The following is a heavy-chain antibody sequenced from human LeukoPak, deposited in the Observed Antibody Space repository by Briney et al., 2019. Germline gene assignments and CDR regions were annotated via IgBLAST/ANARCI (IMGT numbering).Heavy chain of an antibody. D-gene: IGHD5-12*01. CDR2: IYYSGST. CDR1: GGSFSGYY. CDR3: ARVRGYSGYEIDY. V-gene: IGHV4-59*01. J-gene: IGHJ4*02. Sequence: SETLSLTCAVYGGSFSGYYWSWIRQPPGKGLEWIGYIYYSGSTNYNPSLKSRVTISVDTSKNQFSLKLSSVTAADTAVYYCARVRGYSGYEIDYWGQGTLVTVSS.